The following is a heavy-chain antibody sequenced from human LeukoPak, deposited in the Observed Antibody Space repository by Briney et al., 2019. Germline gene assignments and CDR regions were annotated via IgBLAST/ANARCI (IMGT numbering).Heavy chain of an antibody. Sequence: GGSLRLSCAASGFTFSSYWMHWVRQAPGKGLVWVSRINSDGSSTSYADSVKGRFTISRDNAKNTLYLQMDSLRAEDTAVYYCARSYGSGSYYAVSPSDYWGQGTLVTVSS. V-gene: IGHV3-74*01. CDR2: INSDGSST. D-gene: IGHD3-10*01. J-gene: IGHJ4*02. CDR1: GFTFSSYW. CDR3: ARSYGSGSYYAVSPSDY.